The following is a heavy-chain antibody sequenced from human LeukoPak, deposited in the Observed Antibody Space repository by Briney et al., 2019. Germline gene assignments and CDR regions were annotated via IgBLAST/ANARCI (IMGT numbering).Heavy chain of an antibody. CDR1: GFTFSSYD. Sequence: GGSLRLSCAASGFTFSSYDMHWVRQAPGKGLEWVALIWYDGSNKNYADSVKGRFTISRDNSKNTLFLQMNSLRAEDTAVYYCAREASDAFDIWGKGTMVTVSS. J-gene: IGHJ3*02. V-gene: IGHV3-33*08. CDR2: IWYDGSNK. CDR3: AREASDAFDI.